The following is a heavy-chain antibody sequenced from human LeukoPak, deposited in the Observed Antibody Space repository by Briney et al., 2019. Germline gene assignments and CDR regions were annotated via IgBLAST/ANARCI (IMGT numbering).Heavy chain of an antibody. V-gene: IGHV3-30*18. J-gene: IGHJ6*02. CDR1: GFTCSSYG. D-gene: IGHD3-16*02. CDR2: ISYDDGNK. Sequence: GMSLRCSCAASGFTCSSYGMHRVRQAPGKGLKWVAVISYDDGNKYYADYVKGRFTISRDTSKNTLYLQMNSPSAEDTAVCYCAKSISFWGSYLTHYYYYGMDVWGEGATVTVSS. CDR3: AKSISFWGSYLTHYYYYGMDV.